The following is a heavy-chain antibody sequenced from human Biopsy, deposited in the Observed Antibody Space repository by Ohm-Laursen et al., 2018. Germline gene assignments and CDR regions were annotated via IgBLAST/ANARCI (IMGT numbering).Heavy chain of an antibody. V-gene: IGHV3-23*01. D-gene: IGHD4-17*01. J-gene: IGHJ4*02. Sequence: SLRLSCAASGFSFDNYAMNWVRQAPGKGLEWVSTISGSGGSTYYADSVKGRFTISRDASKNTLYLLMNSLRAEDTAVYYCAKAGDYGDYWDHWGQGTPVTVSS. CDR3: AKAGDYGDYWDH. CDR2: ISGSGGST. CDR1: GFSFDNYA.